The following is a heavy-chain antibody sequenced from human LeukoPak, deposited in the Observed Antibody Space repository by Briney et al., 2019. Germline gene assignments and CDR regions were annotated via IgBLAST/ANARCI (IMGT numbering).Heavy chain of an antibody. V-gene: IGHV1-69*05. D-gene: IGHD3-16*01. CDR3: ARDSRGGGDAFDI. J-gene: IGHJ3*02. Sequence: SLKVSCKASRGTFSSYAISSVRQAPGQGLEWMGGIIPIFGTENYAQKFQGRVTITTDESTSTAYMELSSLRSEDTAVYYCARDSRGGGDAFDIWGQGTMVTVSS. CDR2: IIPIFGTE. CDR1: RGTFSSYA.